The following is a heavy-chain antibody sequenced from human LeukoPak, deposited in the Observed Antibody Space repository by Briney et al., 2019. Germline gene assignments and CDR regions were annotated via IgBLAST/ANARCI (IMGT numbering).Heavy chain of an antibody. V-gene: IGHV4-39*07. CDR2: IYYSGST. J-gene: IGHJ4*02. CDR3: ARDPGATSIAVAED. D-gene: IGHD6-19*01. Sequence: WIRQPPGKGLEWIGSIYYSGSTYYNPSLKSRVTISVDTSKNQFSLKLSSVTAADTAVYYCARDPGATSIAVAEDWGQGTLVTVSS.